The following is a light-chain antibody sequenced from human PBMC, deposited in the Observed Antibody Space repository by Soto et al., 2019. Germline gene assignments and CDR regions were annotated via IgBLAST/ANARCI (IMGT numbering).Light chain of an antibody. J-gene: IGLJ2*01. Sequence: QSALTQPASVSGSPGQSITISCTGTSSDVGGYNYVSWYQQHPGKAPKLMIYDVSNRPSGVSNRFSGSKSGNTASLTISGLQAEDEADYYCSSYTSSSTSLVVFGGGTNQTVL. V-gene: IGLV2-14*01. CDR1: SSDVGGYNY. CDR3: SSYTSSSTSLVV. CDR2: DVS.